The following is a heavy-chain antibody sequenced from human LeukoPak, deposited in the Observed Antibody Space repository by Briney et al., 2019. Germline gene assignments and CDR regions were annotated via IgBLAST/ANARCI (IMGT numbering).Heavy chain of an antibody. CDR2: INHSGST. CDR1: VGSFSGYY. D-gene: IGHD7-27*01. V-gene: IGHV4-34*01. J-gene: IGHJ3*02. Sequence: SETLSLTCAVYVGSFSGYYWSWIRQPPGKGLEWIGEINHSGSTNYNPSLKSRVTISVDTSKNQFSLKLSSVTAADTAVYYCARGHWELGAFDIWGQGTMVTVSS. CDR3: ARGHWELGAFDI.